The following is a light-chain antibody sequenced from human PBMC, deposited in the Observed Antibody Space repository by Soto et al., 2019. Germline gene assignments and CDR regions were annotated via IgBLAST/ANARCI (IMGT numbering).Light chain of an antibody. CDR3: CSYGTTSTFDV. J-gene: IGLJ2*01. CDR1: SSDVGSYNL. Sequence: QSALTQPASVSGSPGQPITISCTGTSSDVGSYNLVSWYQQHPGKAPQLIMYEVSKRPSGVSDRFFGSKSGNTASLTISGLQTEDEADYYCCSYGTTSTFDVFGGGTKVTVL. V-gene: IGLV2-23*02. CDR2: EVS.